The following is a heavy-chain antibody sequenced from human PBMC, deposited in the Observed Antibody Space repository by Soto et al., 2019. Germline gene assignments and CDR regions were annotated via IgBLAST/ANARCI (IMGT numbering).Heavy chain of an antibody. D-gene: IGHD3-10*01. CDR3: AKDLEVYGSGFPWYFDL. V-gene: IGHV3-30*18. Sequence: AGGSLRLSCAASGFTFSSYGMHWVRQAPGKGLEWVAVISYDGSNKYYADSVKGRFTISRDNSKNTLYLQMNSLRAEDTAVYYCAKDLEVYGSGFPWYFDLWGRGTLVTVSS. CDR1: GFTFSSYG. CDR2: ISYDGSNK. J-gene: IGHJ2*01.